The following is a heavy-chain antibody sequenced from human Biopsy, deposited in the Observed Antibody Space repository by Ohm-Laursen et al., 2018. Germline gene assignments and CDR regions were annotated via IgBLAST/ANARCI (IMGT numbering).Heavy chain of an antibody. D-gene: IGHD2-15*01. J-gene: IGHJ4*02. CDR3: ARRGSGGRSFDH. CDR1: AGSISSFY. CDR2: ISDSGST. V-gene: IGHV4-59*08. Sequence: SETLSLTCAVSAGSISSFYWTWIRQPPGQGPEWIGDISDSGSTNYKPSFKSQVIISVDTSKNQFSQNRSSVTAADTAVYYCARRGSGGRSFDHWGQGTLVTVSS.